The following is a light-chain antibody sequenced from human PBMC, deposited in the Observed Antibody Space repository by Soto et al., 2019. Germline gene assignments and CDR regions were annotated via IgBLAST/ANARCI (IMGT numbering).Light chain of an antibody. CDR2: GAS. CDR3: HQYGLLPRHP. J-gene: IGKJ2*01. Sequence: EIVLTQSPVTLSLSPGESATLSCRASESVNSNYLAWYQQKPGQAPRLLIFGASSRATGIPNRFSGSGSGTDFTLTISGLELEDFAVYYCHQYGLLPRHPFGQGTKLEIK. CDR1: ESVNSNY. V-gene: IGKV3-20*01.